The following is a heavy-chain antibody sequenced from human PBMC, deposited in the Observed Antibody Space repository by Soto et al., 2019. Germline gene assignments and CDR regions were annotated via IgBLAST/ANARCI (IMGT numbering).Heavy chain of an antibody. CDR2: INSDGSSI. J-gene: IGHJ4*02. V-gene: IGHV3-74*01. CDR1: GFTFSSYW. D-gene: IGHD6-19*01. CDR3: VRGKYSSPVGY. Sequence: DVQLVESGGGLVQPGGSLRLSCAVSGFTFSSYWMHWVRQVPGKGLVWVSRINSDGSSIRYADSVKGRFTSYRDNAKNTLYLQMNSLRGEDTAVYYCVRGKYSSPVGYWGQGTQVTVSS.